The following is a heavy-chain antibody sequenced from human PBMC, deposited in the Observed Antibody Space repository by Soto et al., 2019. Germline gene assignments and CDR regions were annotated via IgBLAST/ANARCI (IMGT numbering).Heavy chain of an antibody. Sequence: GGSTRLSCAACGFTFSSYWIHWVRQAPGKGLVWVSRIGSDGSPTRYADSVKGRFTISRDNAKNTLYLQMSSLRAEDTAVYYCARGRGYGDYFYFDYWGQGTLVTVSS. V-gene: IGHV3-74*01. J-gene: IGHJ4*02. CDR1: GFTFSSYW. CDR2: IGSDGSPT. D-gene: IGHD4-17*01. CDR3: ARGRGYGDYFYFDY.